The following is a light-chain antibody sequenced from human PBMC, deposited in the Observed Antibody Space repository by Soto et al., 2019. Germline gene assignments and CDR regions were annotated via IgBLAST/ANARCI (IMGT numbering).Light chain of an antibody. J-gene: IGKJ5*01. V-gene: IGKV1-12*01. Sequence: DIQMTQSPFSLSASVGDRVTITCRASQSISSYLNWYQQKPGKAPKLLIYAASSLQSGVPSRFSGSGSGTDFTLTISSLQPEDFATYYCQQANSFPITFGQGTRLEIK. CDR2: AAS. CDR1: QSISSY. CDR3: QQANSFPIT.